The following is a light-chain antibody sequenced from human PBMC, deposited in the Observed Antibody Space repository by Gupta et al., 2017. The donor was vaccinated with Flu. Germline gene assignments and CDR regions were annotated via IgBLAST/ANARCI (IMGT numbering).Light chain of an antibody. J-gene: IGKJ2*01. CDR1: QGINSY. CDR2: GAS. Sequence: IQMTQSPSSLSASVGDRVTITCRASQGINSYLAWYQQRPGKVPKLLIYGASTLQSGVPSRFSGSGSGTDFTLTISSLQPEDVATYYCQNNNSAPHTFGQGTRLEIK. CDR3: QNNNSAPHT. V-gene: IGKV1-27*01.